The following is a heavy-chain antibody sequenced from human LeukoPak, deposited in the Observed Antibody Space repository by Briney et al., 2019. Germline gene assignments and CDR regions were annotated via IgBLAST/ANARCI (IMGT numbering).Heavy chain of an antibody. CDR1: GYTFTGYY. V-gene: IGHV1-2*02. D-gene: IGHD3-3*01. CDR3: ARSGRTVHYDFWSGYREFDY. Sequence: ASVKVSCKASGYTFTGYYMHWVRPAPGQGLEWMGWINPNSGGTNYAQKFQGRVTMTRDTSISTAYMELSRLRSDDTAVYYCARSGRTVHYDFWSGYREFDYWGQGTLVTVSS. CDR2: INPNSGGT. J-gene: IGHJ4*02.